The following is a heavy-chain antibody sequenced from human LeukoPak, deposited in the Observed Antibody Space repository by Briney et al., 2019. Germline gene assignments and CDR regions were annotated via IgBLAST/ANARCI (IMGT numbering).Heavy chain of an antibody. Sequence: GGSPRHSCAPSGFTFSNYAMHWVRPAPRKGLEWVAVISYDGSKKYYADSVKGRFTNSRDNSKNTLYLQMNSLRAEDTAAYYCARDLYSYGHFDYWGQGTLVTVSS. CDR1: GFTFSNYA. CDR3: ARDLYSYGHFDY. J-gene: IGHJ4*02. V-gene: IGHV3-30-3*01. D-gene: IGHD5-18*01. CDR2: ISYDGSKK.